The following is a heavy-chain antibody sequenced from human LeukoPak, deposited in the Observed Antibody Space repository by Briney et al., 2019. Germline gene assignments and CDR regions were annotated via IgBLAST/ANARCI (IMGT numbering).Heavy chain of an antibody. CDR2: IYPGDSDT. CDR3: ARVGSGYDGRFDY. CDR1: GYRFTSYW. D-gene: IGHD5-12*01. J-gene: IGHJ4*02. Sequence: GGSLKISCKGSGYRFTSYWIGWVRQMPGKGLEGMGIIYPGDSDTRYSPSFQGQVTISADKSISTAYLQWSSLKASDTAMYYCARVGSGYDGRFDYWGQGTLVTVSS. V-gene: IGHV5-51*01.